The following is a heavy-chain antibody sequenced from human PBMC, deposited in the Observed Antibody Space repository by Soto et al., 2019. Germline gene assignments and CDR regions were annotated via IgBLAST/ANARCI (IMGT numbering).Heavy chain of an antibody. V-gene: IGHV3-48*02. CDR2: ISSSSATI. CDR3: ARGGAARPDY. CDR1: GFTFSHYG. J-gene: IGHJ4*02. Sequence: EVQLVESGGGLVQPGGSLRLSCAASGFTFSHYGMNWVRQAPGKGLAWVSYISSSSATIQYADSVKGRFIISRDNAENSLYLQMNSLRDEDTAVYYCARGGAARPDYWGQGTLVTVSS. D-gene: IGHD6-6*01.